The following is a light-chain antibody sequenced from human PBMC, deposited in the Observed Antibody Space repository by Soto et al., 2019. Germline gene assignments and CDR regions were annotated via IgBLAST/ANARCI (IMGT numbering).Light chain of an antibody. Sequence: EIVMSQSPATLSVYPGERATLSCRASQSVSSNLAWYQQKPGQAPRLLIYDASTRATGILARFSGSGSGTEFTLTISSLQSEDFAGYYCQQYNNWPWTFGQGSKA. CDR2: DAS. CDR3: QQYNNWPWT. J-gene: IGKJ1*01. V-gene: IGKV3D-15*01. CDR1: QSVSSN.